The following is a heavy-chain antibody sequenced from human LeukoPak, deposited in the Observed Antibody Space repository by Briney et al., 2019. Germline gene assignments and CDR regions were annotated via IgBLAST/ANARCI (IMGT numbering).Heavy chain of an antibody. CDR2: IIPIFGTP. CDR1: GGTFSSYA. D-gene: IGHD5-18*01. J-gene: IGHJ3*02. CDR3: ARPRGYSYGYDAFDI. V-gene: IGHV1-69*15. Sequence: GASVKVSCKASGGTFSSYAFSWVGQAPGQGLEWMGMIIPIFGTPNYAQRFQGRTMIAADELTLTAYMELTSLRSEDTAVYYCARPRGYSYGYDAFDIWGQGTMVTVSS.